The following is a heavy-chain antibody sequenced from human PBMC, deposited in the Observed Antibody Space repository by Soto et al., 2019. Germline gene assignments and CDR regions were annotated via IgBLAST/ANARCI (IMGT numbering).Heavy chain of an antibody. CDR2: IYYSGST. CDR1: GGSISSGGYY. CDR3: ARGDRDDYGDYDFIAFDI. V-gene: IGHV4-31*03. D-gene: IGHD4-17*01. Sequence: SETLSLTCTVSGGSISSGGYYWSWIRQHPGKGLEWIGYIYYSGSTYYNPSLKSRVTISVDMSKNQFSLKLSSVTAADTAVYYCARGDRDDYGDYDFIAFDIWGQGTMVTVSS. J-gene: IGHJ3*02.